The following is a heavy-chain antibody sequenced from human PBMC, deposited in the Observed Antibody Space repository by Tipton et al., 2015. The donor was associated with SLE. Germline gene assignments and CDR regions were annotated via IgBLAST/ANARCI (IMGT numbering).Heavy chain of an antibody. V-gene: IGHV1-18*01. Sequence: VQLVQSGAEVKKPGASVKVSCKASGYTFSNYGISWVRQAPGQGLEWMGWISGYNGKTDYTQKLQGRVTMTTDTSTSTAYMELKSLRSDDTALYYCAAGVAAAEAYWGQGTLVTVSS. D-gene: IGHD6-13*01. CDR2: ISGYNGKT. CDR3: AAGVAAAEAY. CDR1: GYTFSNYG. J-gene: IGHJ4*02.